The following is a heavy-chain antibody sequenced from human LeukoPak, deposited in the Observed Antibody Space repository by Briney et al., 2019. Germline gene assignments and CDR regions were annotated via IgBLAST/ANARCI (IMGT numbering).Heavy chain of an antibody. CDR1: GFTFSSYA. V-gene: IGHV3-64*01. Sequence: QTGGSLRLSCAASGFTFSSYAMHWVRQAPGKGLEYVSAISSNGGSTYYANSVKGRFTISRDNSKNTLYLQMNSLRAEDTAVYYCARDPNFDWLSDIDYWGQGTLVTVSS. CDR3: ARDPNFDWLSDIDY. J-gene: IGHJ4*02. D-gene: IGHD3-9*01. CDR2: ISSNGGST.